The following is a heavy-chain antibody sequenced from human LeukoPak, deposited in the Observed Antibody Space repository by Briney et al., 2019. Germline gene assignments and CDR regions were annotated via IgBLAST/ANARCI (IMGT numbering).Heavy chain of an antibody. J-gene: IGHJ4*02. CDR3: ARAVGPYDY. Sequence: PGRSLRLPCAASGFTFSTYGMHWVRHAPGEGLEWVAVIWYDGSIEYYADSVKGRYTISRDNSKNTLYLQMNSLRAEDTGVYYCARAVGPYDYWGQGTLVTVSS. D-gene: IGHD3-10*01. CDR1: GFTFSTYG. CDR2: IWYDGSIE. V-gene: IGHV3-33*01.